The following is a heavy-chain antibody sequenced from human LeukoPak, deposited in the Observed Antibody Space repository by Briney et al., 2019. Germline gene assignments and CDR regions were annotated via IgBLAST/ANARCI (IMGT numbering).Heavy chain of an antibody. V-gene: IGHV3-30*02. Sequence: PGGSLRLSCGASGFVFDTHDMHWVRQAPGKGLEWVAFIRSDGYHTYYADSVKGRFTITRDNAKNSLYLQMNSLRAEDTAVYYCARGTMFPYYFDYWGQGTLVTVSS. CDR3: ARGTMFPYYFDY. CDR2: IRSDGYHT. CDR1: GFVFDTHD. D-gene: IGHD3-10*02. J-gene: IGHJ4*02.